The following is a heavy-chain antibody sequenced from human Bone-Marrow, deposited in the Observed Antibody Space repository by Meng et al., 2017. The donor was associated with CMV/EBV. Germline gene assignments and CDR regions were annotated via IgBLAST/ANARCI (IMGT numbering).Heavy chain of an antibody. J-gene: IGHJ3*02. CDR3: AKVNSGTYYKLHDAFDI. D-gene: IGHD1-26*01. CDR1: YA. CDR2: IIGLFRTA. Sequence: YAIGWVRQAPGQGPERMGGIIGLFRTATYAQKFQGRVTMTADESTGTAYMELKNLRSEDTAVYYCAKVNSGTYYKLHDAFDIWGQGTLVTVSS. V-gene: IGHV1-69*01.